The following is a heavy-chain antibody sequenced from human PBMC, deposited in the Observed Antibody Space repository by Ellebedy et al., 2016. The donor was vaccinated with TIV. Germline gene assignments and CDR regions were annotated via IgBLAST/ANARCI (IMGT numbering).Heavy chain of an antibody. CDR2: MKPKSGNT. Sequence: AASVKVSCKASGYTFIDFDINWVRQATGQGLEWVAWMKPKSGNTGSAQNFQGRVTMTEYTAIDTAYLELSSMRSEDTAVYYCACLGCTYYYYGMDFWGQGTTVTVSS. D-gene: IGHD2-15*01. CDR1: GYTFIDFD. V-gene: IGHV1-8*01. J-gene: IGHJ6*02. CDR3: ACLGCTYYYYGMDF.